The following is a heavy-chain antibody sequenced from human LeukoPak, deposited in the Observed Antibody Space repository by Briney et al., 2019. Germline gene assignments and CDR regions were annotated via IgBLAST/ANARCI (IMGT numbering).Heavy chain of an antibody. D-gene: IGHD3-3*01. J-gene: IGHJ4*02. Sequence: GGSLRLSCAASGFTFSSYWMHWVRQAPGKGLVWVSRINSDGSSTSYADSVKGRFTISRDNAKNTLYLQMNSLRAEDTAVYYCARDLSDFWSGYSFDYWGQGTLVTVSS. CDR2: INSDGSST. CDR3: ARDLSDFWSGYSFDY. CDR1: GFTFSSYW. V-gene: IGHV3-74*01.